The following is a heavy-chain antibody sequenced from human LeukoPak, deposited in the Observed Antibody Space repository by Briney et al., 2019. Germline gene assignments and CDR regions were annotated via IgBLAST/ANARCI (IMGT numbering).Heavy chain of an antibody. J-gene: IGHJ4*02. D-gene: IGHD3-22*01. CDR1: GITLSNYG. V-gene: IGHV3-23*01. CDR2: IGDTGGRT. Sequence: GGSLRLSCAVSGITLSNYGITWVRQPPGKGLEGLAGIGDTGGRTNYADSVKGRSTISRDKHKNTLYMQMNSLRAEDTAVYFCAKRGVVIRVILVGFNKEAYYFDSWGQGALVTVSS. CDR3: AKRGVVIRVILVGFNKEAYYFDS.